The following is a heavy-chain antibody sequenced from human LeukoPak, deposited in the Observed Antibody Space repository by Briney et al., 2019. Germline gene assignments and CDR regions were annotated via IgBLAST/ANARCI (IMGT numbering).Heavy chain of an antibody. CDR2: FHPENDEI. V-gene: IGHV1-24*01. Sequence: ASVKVSCTVSGSSLSGLSMHWVRHSRPKGLGWLGGFHPENDEIIYAENFQGRVTMTEDTSTDTAYMELRSLRSEDTAVYYCVTGDHSPYYFHYWGQGTLVTVSS. CDR3: VTGDHSPYYFHY. CDR1: GSSLSGLS. D-gene: IGHD1-26*01. J-gene: IGHJ4*02.